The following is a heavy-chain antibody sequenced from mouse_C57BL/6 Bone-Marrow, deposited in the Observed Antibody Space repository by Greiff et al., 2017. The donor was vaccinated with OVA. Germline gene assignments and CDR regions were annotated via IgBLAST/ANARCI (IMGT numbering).Heavy chain of an antibody. CDR3: TRLPFAY. J-gene: IGHJ3*01. V-gene: IGHV1-15*01. Sequence: VKLQESGAELVRPGASVTLSCKASGYTFTDYEMHWVKQTPVHGLEWIGAIDPETGGTAYNQTFKGKAILTADKSSSTAYMELRSLTSEDSAVYYCTRLPFAYWGQGTLVTVSA. CDR2: IDPETGGT. CDR1: GYTFTDYE.